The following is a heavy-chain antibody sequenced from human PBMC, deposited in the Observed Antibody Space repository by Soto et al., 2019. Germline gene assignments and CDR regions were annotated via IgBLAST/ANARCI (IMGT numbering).Heavy chain of an antibody. CDR3: ASSIADRGYYYYGMDV. Sequence: ASVEVSCKASGYTFTSYYMHWVRQAPGQGLERMGIINPSGGSTSYAQKFQGRVTMTRDTSTSTVYMELSSLRSEDTAVYYCASSIADRGYYYYGMDVWGQGTTVTVSS. J-gene: IGHJ6*02. D-gene: IGHD6-6*01. V-gene: IGHV1-46*01. CDR1: GYTFTSYY. CDR2: INPSGGST.